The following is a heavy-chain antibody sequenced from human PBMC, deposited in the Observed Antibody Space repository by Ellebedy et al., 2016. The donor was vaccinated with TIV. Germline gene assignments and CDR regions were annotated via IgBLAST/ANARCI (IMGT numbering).Heavy chain of an antibody. CDR2: IAYSGST. J-gene: IGHJ4*02. V-gene: IGHV4-59*08. Sequence: MPGGSLRLSCTVSGGSISSYYWSWIRQPPGKGLEWIGYIAYSGSTNYNPSLKSRVTISVDTSNNQFSLRLRSVTAADTAVYYCARQTPATVTNDYWGQGTLVTVSS. CDR3: ARQTPATVTNDY. D-gene: IGHD4-17*01. CDR1: GGSISSYY.